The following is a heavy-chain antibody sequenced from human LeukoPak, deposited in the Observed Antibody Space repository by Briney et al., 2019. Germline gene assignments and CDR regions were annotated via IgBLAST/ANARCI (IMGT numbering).Heavy chain of an antibody. Sequence: SETLSLTCAVYGGSLIPYYWSWIRQPPGKGMEWIGEINHSGSTNYNPSLKSRVTISVDTSKNQFSLKLSSVTAADTAVYYCARGGFYCGGDCYVDYWGKGTLVTVSS. J-gene: IGHJ4*02. CDR1: GGSLIPYY. V-gene: IGHV4-34*01. CDR2: INHSGST. D-gene: IGHD2-21*02. CDR3: ARGGFYCGGDCYVDY.